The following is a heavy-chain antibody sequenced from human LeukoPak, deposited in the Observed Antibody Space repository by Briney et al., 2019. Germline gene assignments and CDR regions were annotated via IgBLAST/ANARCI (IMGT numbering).Heavy chain of an antibody. J-gene: IGHJ6*03. CDR3: ARDSGRWLRLNDYYYYMDV. CDR1: GGTFSSYA. D-gene: IGHD5-12*01. CDR2: IIPIFGTA. Sequence: ASVKVSCKASGGTFSSYAISWVRQAPRQGLEWMGRIIPIFGTANYAQKFQGRVTITTDESTSTAYMELSSLRSEDTAVYYCARDSGRWLRLNDYYYYMDVCGKGTTVTVSS. V-gene: IGHV1-69*05.